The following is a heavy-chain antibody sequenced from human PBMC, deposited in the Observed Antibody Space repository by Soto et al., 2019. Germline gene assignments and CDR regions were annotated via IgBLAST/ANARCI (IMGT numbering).Heavy chain of an antibody. CDR2: IYYSGST. CDR3: AKLVVPTSSWFDP. D-gene: IGHD2-21*01. V-gene: IGHV4-39*01. Sequence: PSETLSLTCTVSGGSIGYSNYYWGWIRQPPGKALEWIGTIYYSGSTYYNPSLKSRVTMSVDTSKNQFSLKLTSVAAADTAVYYCAKLVVPTSSWFDPWGQGTLVTVPQ. CDR1: GGSIGYSNYY. J-gene: IGHJ5*02.